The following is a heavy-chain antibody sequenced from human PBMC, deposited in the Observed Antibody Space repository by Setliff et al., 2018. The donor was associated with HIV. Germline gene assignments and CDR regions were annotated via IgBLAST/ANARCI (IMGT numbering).Heavy chain of an antibody. CDR1: GSFINSDY. CDR3: ARRITMVRGFDY. D-gene: IGHD3-10*01. CDR2: INHSGST. V-gene: IGHV4-34*01. Sequence: PSETLSLTCTVSGSFINSDYWGWIRQPPGKGLEWIGEINHSGSTNYNPSLKSRISISVDTSKNQFSLKLSSVTAADTAVYYCARRITMVRGFDYWGQGHVVTVSS. J-gene: IGHJ4*02.